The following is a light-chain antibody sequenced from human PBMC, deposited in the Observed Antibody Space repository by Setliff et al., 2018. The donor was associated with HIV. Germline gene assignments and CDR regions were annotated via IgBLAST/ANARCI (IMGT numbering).Light chain of an antibody. CDR2: EVS. V-gene: IGLV2-8*01. CDR1: SSDVGGYNY. J-gene: IGLJ2*01. Sequence: QSALTQPPSASGSPGQSVTISCTGTSSDVGGYNYVSWYQQHPGKAPKLMIYEVSKRPSGVPDRFSGSKSGNTASLTISGLQAEDEADYYCTSYTTSRTVVFGGGTKVTVL. CDR3: TSYTTSRTVV.